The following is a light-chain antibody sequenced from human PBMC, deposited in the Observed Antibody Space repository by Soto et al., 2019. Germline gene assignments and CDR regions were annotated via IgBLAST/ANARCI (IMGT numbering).Light chain of an antibody. J-gene: IGKJ1*01. CDR2: GSS. CDR1: QSVSSSY. V-gene: IGKV3-20*01. Sequence: EIVLTQSPGTLSLSPGERATLSCRASQSVSSSYLAWYQRKPGQAPRLLIYGSSSRATGIPDRFSGSGSGTDFTLSISRLEPEDVAVYYWQQYGSSPVTFGQGTKVEIK. CDR3: QQYGSSPVT.